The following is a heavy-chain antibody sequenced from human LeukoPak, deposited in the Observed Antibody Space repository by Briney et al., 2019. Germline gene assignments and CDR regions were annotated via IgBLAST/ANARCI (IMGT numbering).Heavy chain of an antibody. Sequence: SETLSLTCAVYGGSFSGYYWSWIRQPPGKGLEWIGEINHSGSTNYNPSLKSRVTISVDTSKNQFSLKLSSVTAADTAVYYCAREVGSSWYVSYYYYYMDVWGEGTTVTVSS. V-gene: IGHV4-34*01. D-gene: IGHD6-13*01. CDR1: GGSFSGYY. CDR3: AREVGSSWYVSYYYYYMDV. CDR2: INHSGST. J-gene: IGHJ6*03.